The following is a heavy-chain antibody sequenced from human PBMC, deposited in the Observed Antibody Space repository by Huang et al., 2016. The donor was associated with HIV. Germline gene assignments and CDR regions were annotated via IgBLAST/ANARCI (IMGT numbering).Heavy chain of an antibody. CDR3: ARHRSSGGVEEAFDI. CDR1: GFTFSSFW. D-gene: IGHD2-8*02. CDR2: INKDGSIT. J-gene: IGHJ3*02. V-gene: IGHV3-74*03. Sequence: EVQLVESGGGLVQPGGSLRLSCAASGFTFSSFWMHWVRQAPGKGLVWFSSINKDGSITTYAVSVKGRITISRDNARNTMYLQMTTLSAGDTAVYYCARHRSSGGVEEAFDIWGPGTLVTVAS.